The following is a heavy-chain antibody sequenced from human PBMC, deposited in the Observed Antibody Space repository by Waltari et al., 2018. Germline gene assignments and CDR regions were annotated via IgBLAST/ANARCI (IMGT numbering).Heavy chain of an antibody. Sequence: QVQLQQWGAGLLKPSETLSLTCAVYGGSFSGYYWSWIRQPPGKGLEWIGEINHSGSPNYTPALKIRVTISLDTSKNQFSLKLSSVTAADTAVYYCARGKSDYDFWSGYSAYDAFDIWGQGTLVTVSS. CDR1: GGSFSGYY. V-gene: IGHV4-34*01. CDR2: INHSGSP. J-gene: IGHJ3*02. D-gene: IGHD3-3*01. CDR3: ARGKSDYDFWSGYSAYDAFDI.